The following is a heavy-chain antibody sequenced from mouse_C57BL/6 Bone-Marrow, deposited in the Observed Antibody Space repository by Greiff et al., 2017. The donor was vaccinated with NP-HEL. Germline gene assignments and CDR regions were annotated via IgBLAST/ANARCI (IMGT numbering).Heavy chain of an antibody. D-gene: IGHD2-4*01. V-gene: IGHV1-81*01. J-gene: IGHJ3*01. Sequence: VQVVESGAELARPGASVKLSCKASGYTFTSYGISWVKQRTGQGLEWIGEIYPRSGNTYYNEKFKGKATLTADKSSSTAYMELRSLKSEDSAVYFCARGGIIYYDYRGPFAYWGQETLVTVSA. CDR1: GYTFTSYG. CDR3: ARGGIIYYDYRGPFAY. CDR2: IYPRSGNT.